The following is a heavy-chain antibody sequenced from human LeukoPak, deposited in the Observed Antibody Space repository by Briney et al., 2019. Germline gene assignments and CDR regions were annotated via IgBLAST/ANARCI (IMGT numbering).Heavy chain of an antibody. Sequence: SVKVSCKASGGTFSSYAISWVRQAPGQGLEWMGGIIPIFGTANYAQKFQGRVTITRDTSASTAYMELSSLRSEDTAVYCCARMRYSNYYYGMDVWGQGTTVTVSS. D-gene: IGHD4-11*01. CDR1: GGTFSSYA. CDR2: IIPIFGTA. V-gene: IGHV1-69*05. J-gene: IGHJ6*02. CDR3: ARMRYSNYYYGMDV.